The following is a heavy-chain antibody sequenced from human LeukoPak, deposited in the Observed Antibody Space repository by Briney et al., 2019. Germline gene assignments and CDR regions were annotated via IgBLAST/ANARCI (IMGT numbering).Heavy chain of an antibody. J-gene: IGHJ4*02. CDR2: MNPNSGST. Sequence: ASVKASCKASGYTFTSYDINWVRQATGQGLEWMGWMNPNSGSTGYAQKFQGRVTMTRNTSISTAYMELSSLRSEDTAVYYCARVRGWLHYPLDYWGQGTLVTVSS. D-gene: IGHD5-24*01. CDR3: ARVRGWLHYPLDY. V-gene: IGHV1-8*01. CDR1: GYTFTSYD.